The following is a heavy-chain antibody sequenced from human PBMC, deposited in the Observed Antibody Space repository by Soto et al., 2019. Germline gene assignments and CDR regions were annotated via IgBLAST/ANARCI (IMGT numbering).Heavy chain of an antibody. V-gene: IGHV1-46*01. CDR1: GYTFTSYY. J-gene: IGHJ3*02. D-gene: IGHD2-8*01. CDR3: DCGVSMLPGVHPPNAFDI. Sequence: QVQLVQSGAEVKKPGASVKVSCKASGYTFTSYYMHWVRQAPGQGLEWMGIINPSGGSTSYAQKYRRSDPITNTTTATTVYMELSGLRTETTAVYSGDCGVSMLPGVHPPNAFDIWGQGTMVTVSS. CDR2: INPSGGST.